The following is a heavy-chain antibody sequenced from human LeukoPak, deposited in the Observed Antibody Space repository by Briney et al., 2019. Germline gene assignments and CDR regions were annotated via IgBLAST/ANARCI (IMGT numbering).Heavy chain of an antibody. CDR3: TRVSIVEDDDY. CDR2: ISSSSSYI. Sequence: PGGSLRLSCAASGFTFSSYSMKWARQAPGKGLKWVSSISSSSSYIYYADSVKGRFTISRDNAKNSLFLQMNSLRAEDTATYYCTRVSIVEDDDYWGQGTLVTVSS. CDR1: GFTFSSYS. D-gene: IGHD3-22*01. J-gene: IGHJ4*02. V-gene: IGHV3-21*01.